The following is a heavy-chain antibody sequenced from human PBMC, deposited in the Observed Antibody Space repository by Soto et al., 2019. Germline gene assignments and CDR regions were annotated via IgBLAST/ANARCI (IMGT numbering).Heavy chain of an antibody. D-gene: IGHD2-2*01. CDR3: ARTGDCSSTSCYAFYYYGMDV. J-gene: IGHJ6*02. Sequence: QVQLQESGPGLVKPSDTLSLTCAVSGYSISSSKWWGWIRQPPGKGLVWIGNIDYSGSTYYNPSLKSRVTISVDTSKNQFSLKLSSVTAVDTAVYYCARTGDCSSTSCYAFYYYGMDVWGQGTTVTVSS. V-gene: IGHV4-28*01. CDR1: GYSISSSKW. CDR2: IDYSGST.